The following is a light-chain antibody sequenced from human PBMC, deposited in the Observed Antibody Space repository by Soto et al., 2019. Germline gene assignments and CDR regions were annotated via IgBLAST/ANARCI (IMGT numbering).Light chain of an antibody. CDR2: GAS. J-gene: IGKJ1*01. V-gene: IGKV3-15*01. CDR1: QSVSSN. CDR3: QQYNNWPQT. Sequence: EIVMTQSPDTLSVSPGERATLSCRASQSVSSNLAWYQQKPGQAPRLLIYGASTRATGIPARFSGSGSGTEFTLTISSLQSEDFVVYYCQQYNNWPQTFGQGTKVEIK.